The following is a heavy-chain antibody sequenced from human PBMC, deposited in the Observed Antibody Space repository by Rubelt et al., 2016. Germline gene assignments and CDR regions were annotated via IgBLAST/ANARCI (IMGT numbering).Heavy chain of an antibody. D-gene: IGHD3-10*01. CDR2: VFYSGST. Sequence: QVQLQQWGAGLLKPSETLSLTCAVYGGSFSGYYWSWIRQPPGKGPEWIGYVFYSGSTNYNPSLKSRVTISVDTSKNQFSLKLSSVTAADTAVYYCARGNYYYGMDVWGQGTTVTVSS. J-gene: IGHJ6*02. CDR1: GGSFSGYY. CDR3: ARGNYYYGMDV. V-gene: IGHV4-34*11.